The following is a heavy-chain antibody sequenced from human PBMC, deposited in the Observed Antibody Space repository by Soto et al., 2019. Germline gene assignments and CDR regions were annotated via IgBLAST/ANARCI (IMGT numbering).Heavy chain of an antibody. CDR1: GGSISSYF. D-gene: IGHD6-13*01. CDR3: ARALAAVPRAFDY. CDR2: VYYTGTT. V-gene: IGHV4-59*01. Sequence: PSETLSLTCTVSGGSISSYFYIWVRQPPGKGLEWMGAVYYTGTTDYNPSLKSRVTISVDTSKTQFSLNLRSVTAADTAVYYCARALAAVPRAFDYWGRGTLVTVSS. J-gene: IGHJ4*02.